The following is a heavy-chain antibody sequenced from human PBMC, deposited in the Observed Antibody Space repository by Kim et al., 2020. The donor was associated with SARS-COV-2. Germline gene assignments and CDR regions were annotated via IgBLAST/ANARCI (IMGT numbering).Heavy chain of an antibody. Sequence: SETLSLTCTVSGGSISSYYWSWIRQPPGKGLEWIGYIYYSGSTNYNPSLKSRVTISVDTSKNQFSLKLSSVTAADTAVYYCARESWYLGYYYGMDVWGQGTTATVSS. V-gene: IGHV4-59*01. CDR1: GGSISSYY. CDR2: IYYSGST. D-gene: IGHD6-13*01. J-gene: IGHJ6*02. CDR3: ARESWYLGYYYGMDV.